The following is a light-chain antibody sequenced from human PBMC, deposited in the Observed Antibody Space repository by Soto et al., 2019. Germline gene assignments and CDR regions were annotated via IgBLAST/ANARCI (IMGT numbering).Light chain of an antibody. CDR1: QSVSSN. V-gene: IGKV3-15*01. CDR2: GAS. Sequence: EIVMTQSPATLSVSPGERATLSCRASQSVSSNLAWYQQKPGQAPRLLLYGASPRATGIPARFSGSGSGTEFTHTISSLQSEDFAVYYCQHYNNWPRTFGQGTKVEIK. J-gene: IGKJ1*01. CDR3: QHYNNWPRT.